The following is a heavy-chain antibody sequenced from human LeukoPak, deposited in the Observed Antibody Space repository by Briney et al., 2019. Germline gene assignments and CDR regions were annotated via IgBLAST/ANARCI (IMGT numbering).Heavy chain of an antibody. CDR3: ARGRGGYTYILMPSLYAFDI. V-gene: IGHV4-34*01. D-gene: IGHD5-12*01. CDR1: GGSFSGYY. CDR2: INHSGST. Sequence: PSETLSLTCAVYGGSFSGYYWSWIRQPPGKGLEWIGEINHSGSTNYNPSLKSRVTISVDTSKNQFSLKLSSVTAADTAVYYCARGRGGYTYILMPSLYAFDIWGQGTMVTVSS. J-gene: IGHJ3*02.